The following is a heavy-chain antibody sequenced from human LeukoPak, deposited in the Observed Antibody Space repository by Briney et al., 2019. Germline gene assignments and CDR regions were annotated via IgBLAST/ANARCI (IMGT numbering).Heavy chain of an antibody. Sequence: GGSLRLSCAASGFTFSTYWMGWVRQAPGKGLEWAASLKQDGSEKHYVESVKGRFTISRDNAKNSLYLQMNSLRAEDTAVYYCARYGYNSALDYWGQGTLVTVSS. CDR2: LKQDGSEK. J-gene: IGHJ4*02. V-gene: IGHV3-7*04. CDR3: ARYGYNSALDY. D-gene: IGHD6-19*01. CDR1: GFTFSTYW.